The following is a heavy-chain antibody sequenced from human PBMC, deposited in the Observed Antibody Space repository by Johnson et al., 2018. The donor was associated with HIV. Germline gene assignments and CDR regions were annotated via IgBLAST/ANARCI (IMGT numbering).Heavy chain of an antibody. V-gene: IGHV3-13*01. Sequence: VQLVESGRTLVQPGGSLRLSCVASGFTFSSYDMHWVRQATGKGLEWVSAITTAGDTYYTGSVKGRFTISRENAKNSLYLQMNSLRAGDTAVYYCAREEWELFGGDAFDIWGQGTMVTVSS. CDR2: ITTAGDT. CDR1: GFTFSSYD. J-gene: IGHJ3*02. D-gene: IGHD1-26*01. CDR3: AREEWELFGGDAFDI.